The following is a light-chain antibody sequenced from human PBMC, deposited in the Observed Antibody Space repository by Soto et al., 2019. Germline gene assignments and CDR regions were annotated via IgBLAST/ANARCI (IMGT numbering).Light chain of an antibody. Sequence: QSVLTQPPSASGSLGQSVTISCTGTSSDVGGYNYVSWHQQPPGKAPKVMIYEVTKRPPGVPDRFSGSTSGNTASLTGSGLQAEDEADYYCSSFAGGGNPVLLGGGTKLTVL. V-gene: IGLV2-8*01. CDR3: SSFAGGGNPVL. CDR1: SSDVGGYNY. CDR2: EVT. J-gene: IGLJ2*01.